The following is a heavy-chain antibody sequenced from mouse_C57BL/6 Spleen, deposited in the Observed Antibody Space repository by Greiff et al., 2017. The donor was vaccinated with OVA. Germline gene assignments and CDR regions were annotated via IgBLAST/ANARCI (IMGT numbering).Heavy chain of an antibody. J-gene: IGHJ2*01. CDR3: ARGYGSSSFDY. CDR1: GFTFSSYA. V-gene: IGHV5-4*01. CDR2: ISDGGSYT. Sequence: EVQLQESGGGLVKPGGSLKLSCAASGFTFSSYAMSWVRQTPEKRLEWVATISDGGSYTYYPDNVKGRFTISRDNAKNNLYLQMSHLKSEDTAMYYCARGYGSSSFDYWGQGTTLTVSS. D-gene: IGHD1-1*01.